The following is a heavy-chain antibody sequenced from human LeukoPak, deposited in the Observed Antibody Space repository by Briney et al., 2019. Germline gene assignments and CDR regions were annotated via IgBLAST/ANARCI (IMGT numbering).Heavy chain of an antibody. D-gene: IGHD3-10*01. J-gene: IGHJ4*02. Sequence: SETLSLTCAVSGYSVSTDYHWGWIRQPPGKGLEWIGAMHHSGSTYYNPSLKSRVTISVDTSKNQVSLKLNSVTAADTAVYYCARDRSYYTFDYWGQGTLVVVSA. CDR2: MHHSGST. CDR1: GYSVSTDYH. CDR3: ARDRSYYTFDY. V-gene: IGHV4-38-2*02.